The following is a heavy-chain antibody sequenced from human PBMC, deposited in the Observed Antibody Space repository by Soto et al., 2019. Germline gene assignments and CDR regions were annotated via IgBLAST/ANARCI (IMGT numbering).Heavy chain of an antibody. Sequence: QVQLVESGGGVVQPGKSLRLSCGASGFIFDNFALHWVRQSPGKGLEWVAAISYDGSETYYAASVKGRFTISRDNSHNTLYMQMNSLRREDTALYYCARGPELLPRIGSCFDSWGHGTLVTVS. V-gene: IGHV3-30-3*01. CDR2: ISYDGSET. D-gene: IGHD1-26*01. CDR1: GFIFDNFA. J-gene: IGHJ5*01. CDR3: ARGPELLPRIGSCFDS.